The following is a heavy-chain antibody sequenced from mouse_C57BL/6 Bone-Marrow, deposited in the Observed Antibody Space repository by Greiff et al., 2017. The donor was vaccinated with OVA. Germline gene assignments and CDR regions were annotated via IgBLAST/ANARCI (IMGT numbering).Heavy chain of an antibody. J-gene: IGHJ3*01. V-gene: IGHV1-82*01. Sequence: VQRVESGPELVKPGASVKISCKASGYAFSSSWMNWVKQRPGKGLEWIGRIYPGDGDTNYNGKFKGKATLTADKSSSTAYMQLSSLTSEDSAVYICARWGWDDWFAVGGQGSLVTVSA. CDR3: ARWGWDDWFAV. CDR1: GYAFSSSW. CDR2: IYPGDGDT. D-gene: IGHD4-1*01.